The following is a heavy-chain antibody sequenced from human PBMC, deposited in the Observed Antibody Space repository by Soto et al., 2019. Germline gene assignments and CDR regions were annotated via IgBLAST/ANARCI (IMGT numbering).Heavy chain of an antibody. CDR3: ARSPGGWLYYFDY. Sequence: QVQLVQSGAEEKKPGASVKVSCKASGYTFTSYAMHWVRQAPGQRLEWMGWINAGNGNTKYSQKFQGRVTITGDTSASTAYMELSSLRSEDTAVYYCARSPGGWLYYFDYWGQGTLVTVSS. V-gene: IGHV1-3*05. CDR1: GYTFTSYA. J-gene: IGHJ4*02. CDR2: INAGNGNT. D-gene: IGHD6-19*01.